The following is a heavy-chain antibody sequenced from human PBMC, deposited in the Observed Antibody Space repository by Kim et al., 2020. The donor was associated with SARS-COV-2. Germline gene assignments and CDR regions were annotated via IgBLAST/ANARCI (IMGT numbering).Heavy chain of an antibody. J-gene: IGHJ6*02. Sequence: GGSLRLSCAASGFTFSSYGMHWVRQAPGKGLEWVAVISYDGSNKYYADSVKGRFTISRDNSKNTLYLQMNSLRAEDTAVYYCAKGQARFLEWLTLTTYYGMDVWGQGTTVTVSS. V-gene: IGHV3-30*18. CDR3: AKGQARFLEWLTLTTYYGMDV. D-gene: IGHD3-3*01. CDR1: GFTFSSYG. CDR2: ISYDGSNK.